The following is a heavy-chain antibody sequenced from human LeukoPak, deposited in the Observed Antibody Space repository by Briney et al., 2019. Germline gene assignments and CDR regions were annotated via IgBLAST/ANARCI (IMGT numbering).Heavy chain of an antibody. Sequence: PGGSLRLSCAVSGITLSNYGMSWVRQALGKGLEWVAGISDSGGGTNYADSVKGRFTISRDNPKNTLYLQMNSLRAEDTAVYFCAKRGVVIRVILVGFHKEAYYFDSWGQGALVTVSS. J-gene: IGHJ4*02. CDR1: GITLSNYG. D-gene: IGHD3-22*01. V-gene: IGHV3-23*01. CDR3: AKRGVVIRVILVGFHKEAYYFDS. CDR2: ISDSGGGT.